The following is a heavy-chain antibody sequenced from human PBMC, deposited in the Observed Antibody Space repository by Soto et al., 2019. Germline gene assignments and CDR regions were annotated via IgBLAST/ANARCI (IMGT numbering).Heavy chain of an antibody. CDR2: IFHSGST. V-gene: IGHV4-4*02. D-gene: IGHD3-16*01. Sequence: LSLTCTVSGGSISSSYWWTWVRQPPGKGLEWIGEIFHSGSTNYNPSLKSRATMSVDKSKWQFSLHLNSVTPEDTAVYYCAREFPYYVSSDSYLDYWGQGALVTVSS. CDR3: AREFPYYVSSDSYLDY. J-gene: IGHJ4*02. CDR1: GGSISSSYW.